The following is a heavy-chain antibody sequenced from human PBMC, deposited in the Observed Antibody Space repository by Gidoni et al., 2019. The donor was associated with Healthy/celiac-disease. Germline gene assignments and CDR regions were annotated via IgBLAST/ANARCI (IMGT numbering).Heavy chain of an antibody. Sequence: QVQLVQSGAEVKKPGASVKVSCKASGYTFTSYYMHWVRQAPGTGLERMGIINPSGGSTSYAQKFQGRVTMTRDTSTSTVYMELSSLRSEDTAVYYCARDQWGDPRGGYYFDYWGQGTLVTVSS. V-gene: IGHV1-46*01. CDR3: ARDQWGDPRGGYYFDY. CDR1: GYTFTSYY. CDR2: INPSGGST. J-gene: IGHJ4*02. D-gene: IGHD1-26*01.